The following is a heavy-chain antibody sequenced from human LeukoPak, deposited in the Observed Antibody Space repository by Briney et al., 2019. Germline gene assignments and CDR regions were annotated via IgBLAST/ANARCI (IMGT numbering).Heavy chain of an antibody. Sequence: GGSLRLSCAASGFTFSDYYMSWIRQAPGKGLEWVSYISSSSSSYTNYADSVKGRFTISRDNAKNSLYLQMNSLRAEDTAVYYCAREGGYYYDSSGYYYGHADAFDIWGQGTMVTVSS. CDR3: AREGGYYYDSSGYYYGHADAFDI. J-gene: IGHJ3*02. D-gene: IGHD3-22*01. CDR2: ISSSSSSYT. CDR1: GFTFSDYY. V-gene: IGHV3-11*05.